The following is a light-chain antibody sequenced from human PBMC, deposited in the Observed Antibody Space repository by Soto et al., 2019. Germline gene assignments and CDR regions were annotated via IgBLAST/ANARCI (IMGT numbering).Light chain of an antibody. J-gene: IGKJ1*01. Sequence: DIQMTESTASLSAAVGDRVIISCRASQSISNHLNWYQQKPGKAPKLLIFAASSLQSGVPSRFSGSRSGPDFTLTISSLQPEDFATYYCQQSYSSPPTFGQGTKVDIK. CDR1: QSISNH. CDR2: AAS. CDR3: QQSYSSPPT. V-gene: IGKV1-39*01.